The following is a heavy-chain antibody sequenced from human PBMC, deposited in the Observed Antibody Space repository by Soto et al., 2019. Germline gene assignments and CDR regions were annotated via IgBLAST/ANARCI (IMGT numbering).Heavy chain of an antibody. D-gene: IGHD2-2*01. CDR3: ARQDYSNYRGGMDV. CDR2: IYPSDSDI. J-gene: IGHJ6*02. Sequence: GESLKISCKTSGYSFTSHWVAWVRQMPGKGLEWMGIIYPSDSDIRYRPSFQGQVTISVDKSISTAYLQWSSLKASDTATYYCARQDYSNYRGGMDVWGQGTTVTVSS. V-gene: IGHV5-51*01. CDR1: GYSFTSHW.